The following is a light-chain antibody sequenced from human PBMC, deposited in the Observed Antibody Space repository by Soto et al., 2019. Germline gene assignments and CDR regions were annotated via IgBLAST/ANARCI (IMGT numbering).Light chain of an antibody. CDR3: QQYNSYGT. CDR2: DAS. Sequence: DIQMTQSPSTLSASVGDRVTITCRASQSISTWLAWYQQKPGKAPKLLIYDASSLESGVPSRFSGSGSGTEFTLTSSSLQPDDFATYYCQQYNSYGTFGQGTKVEIK. J-gene: IGKJ1*01. V-gene: IGKV1-5*01. CDR1: QSISTW.